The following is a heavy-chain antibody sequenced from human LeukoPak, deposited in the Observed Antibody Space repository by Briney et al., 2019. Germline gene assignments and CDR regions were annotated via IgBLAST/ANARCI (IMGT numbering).Heavy chain of an antibody. CDR2: FDTDGNT. D-gene: IGHD6-13*01. J-gene: IGHJ4*02. CDR3: AKGRTQAGYSSSWAPRGFDY. Sequence: GGSLRLSCAASGFTFRSYAITWVRQAPGKGLEWISTFDTDGNTYYADSVKGRFTISRDNSKNTLYLQMNSLRAEDTAVYYCAKGRTQAGYSSSWAPRGFDYWGQGTLVTVSS. V-gene: IGHV3-23*01. CDR1: GFTFRSYA.